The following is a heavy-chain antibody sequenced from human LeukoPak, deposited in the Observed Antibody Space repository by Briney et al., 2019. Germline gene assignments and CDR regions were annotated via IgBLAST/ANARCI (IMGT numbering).Heavy chain of an antibody. Sequence: GGSLRLSCAVSGLTLSNYGMSWVRQPPGKGLEWVPGFSDIGGGQNYADSVKGRFTISRDNPKNTLYLQMNSLRAEDTAVYFCAKRGVVIRVILVGFHKEAYYFDSWGQGALVTVSS. CDR3: AKRGVVIRVILVGFHKEAYYFDS. J-gene: IGHJ4*02. CDR1: GLTLSNYG. CDR2: FSDIGGGQ. D-gene: IGHD3-22*01. V-gene: IGHV3-23*01.